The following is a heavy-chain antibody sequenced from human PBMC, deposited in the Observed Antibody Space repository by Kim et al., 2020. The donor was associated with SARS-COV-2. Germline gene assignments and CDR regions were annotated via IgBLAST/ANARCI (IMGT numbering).Heavy chain of an antibody. D-gene: IGHD3-22*01. CDR1: GFTVGSSG. Sequence: GGSLRLSCAASGFTVGSSGMIGLGQDPAKGRVGLAPVSNNGYTTYYADSVKGRFTISTDNSKNTLYLQMNNLRADDTAVFYCARDRGSSYDDWGPGTWVT. CDR2: VSNNGYTT. CDR3: ARDRGSSYDD. V-gene: IGHV3-30*03. J-gene: IGHJ4*02.